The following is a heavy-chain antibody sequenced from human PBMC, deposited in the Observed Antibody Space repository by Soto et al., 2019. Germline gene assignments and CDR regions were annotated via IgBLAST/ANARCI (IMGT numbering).Heavy chain of an antibody. CDR3: AGDGIAAAGTAALTYYYYGMDV. D-gene: IGHD6-13*01. CDR2: IIPIFGTA. Sequence: QVRLVQSGAEVKKPGSSVMVSCKASGGTFSSYALSWVRQAPGQGLEWLGGIIPIFGTANYAQKFQGRVTITADESTSTAYMELSSLRSEDTAVYYCAGDGIAAAGTAALTYYYYGMDVWGQGTTVTVSS. CDR1: GGTFSSYA. J-gene: IGHJ6*02. V-gene: IGHV1-69*01.